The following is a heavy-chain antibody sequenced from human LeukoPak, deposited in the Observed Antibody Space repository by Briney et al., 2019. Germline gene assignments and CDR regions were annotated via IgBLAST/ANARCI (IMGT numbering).Heavy chain of an antibody. J-gene: IGHJ3*02. V-gene: IGHV3-21*01. CDR3: ARDTRLSPTGAFDI. Sequence: GGSLRLSCAASGFTFSSYSMNWVRQAPGKGLEWVSSISSSSSYIYYADSVKGRFTISRDNSKNTLYLQMNSLRAEDTAVYYCARDTRLSPTGAFDIWGQGTMVTVSS. CDR2: ISSSSSYI. CDR1: GFTFSSYS.